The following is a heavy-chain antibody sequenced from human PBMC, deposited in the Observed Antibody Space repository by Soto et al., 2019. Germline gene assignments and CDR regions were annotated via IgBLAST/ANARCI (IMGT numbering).Heavy chain of an antibody. V-gene: IGHV1-3*01. CDR3: ARVLVGATPVDY. D-gene: IGHD1-26*01. CDR1: GYSFTSYA. Sequence: ASVKVSCEASGYSFTSYAMHWVRRAPGQRLEWMGWINAGNGNTKYSQKFQGRVTITRDTSASTAYMELSSLRSEDTAVYYCARVLVGATPVDYWGQGTLVTVSS. CDR2: INAGNGNT. J-gene: IGHJ4*02.